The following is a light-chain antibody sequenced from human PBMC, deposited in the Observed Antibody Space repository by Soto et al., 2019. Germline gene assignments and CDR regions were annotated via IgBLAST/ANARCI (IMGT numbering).Light chain of an antibody. V-gene: IGLV2-23*02. J-gene: IGLJ3*02. CDR3: CSYAGSSTWV. CDR2: EVS. Sequence: QSALTQPASVSGSPGQSITISCTGTSSDVGGYNYVSWYQQHPGKAPKLMIYEVSNRPSGVSNRFSGSKSGNTASLTISGLQAEDDADYYCCSYAGSSTWVFGGGTKLTVL. CDR1: SSDVGGYNY.